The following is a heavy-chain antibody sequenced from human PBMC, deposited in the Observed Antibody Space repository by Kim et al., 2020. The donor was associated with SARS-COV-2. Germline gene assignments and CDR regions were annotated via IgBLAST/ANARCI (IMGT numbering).Heavy chain of an antibody. CDR1: GGSISSSSYY. Sequence: SETLSLTCTVSGGSISSSSYYWGWIRQPPGKGLEWIGSIYYSGSTYYNPSLKSRVTISVDTSKNQFSLKLSSVTAADTAVYYCARQGRLWFGEEYYYYGMDVWGQGTTVTVSS. V-gene: IGHV4-39*01. D-gene: IGHD3-10*01. CDR3: ARQGRLWFGEEYYYYGMDV. J-gene: IGHJ6*02. CDR2: IYYSGST.